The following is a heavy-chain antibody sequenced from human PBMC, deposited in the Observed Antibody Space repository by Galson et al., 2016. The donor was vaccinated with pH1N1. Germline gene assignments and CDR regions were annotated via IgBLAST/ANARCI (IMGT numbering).Heavy chain of an antibody. CDR3: AREDYYDTDLSDWYFDL. J-gene: IGHJ2*01. V-gene: IGHV1-69*13. CDR2: IIPIFNTA. D-gene: IGHD3-22*01. CDR1: GGTFGSYG. Sequence: SVKVSCKASGGTFGSYGINWVRQAPGQGLEWMGGIIPIFNTAEYAQNFQGRVTITADESTTTAYMELSSLRSEDTAVYYCAREDYYDTDLSDWYFDLWGRGTLLTVSS.